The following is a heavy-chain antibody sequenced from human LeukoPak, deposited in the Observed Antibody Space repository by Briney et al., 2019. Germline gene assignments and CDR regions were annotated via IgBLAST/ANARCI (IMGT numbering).Heavy chain of an antibody. D-gene: IGHD5-24*01. CDR1: GGSFSGYY. CDR3: ARGLAEMATIYYFDY. J-gene: IGHJ4*02. Sequence: SETLSLTCAVYGGSFSGYYWSWIRQPPGKGLEWIGEINHSGNTNYNPSLKSRVTISVDTSKNQFSLKLSSVTAADTAVYYCARGLAEMATIYYFDYWGQGTLVTVSS. V-gene: IGHV4-34*01. CDR2: INHSGNT.